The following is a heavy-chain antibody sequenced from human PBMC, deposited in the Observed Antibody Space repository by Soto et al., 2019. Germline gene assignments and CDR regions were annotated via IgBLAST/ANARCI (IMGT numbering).Heavy chain of an antibody. CDR2: IYYSGST. V-gene: IGHV4-59*01. CDR3: ARNLYYYASGNYFDS. Sequence: SETLSLTCTVSGGSISSYYWSWIRQPPGKGLEWIGYIYYSGSTNYNPSLKSRVTLSVDTSKNQFSLKMNSVTAADTAVYYCARNLYYYASGNYFDSWGQGTLVTVS. D-gene: IGHD3-10*01. J-gene: IGHJ4*02. CDR1: GGSISSYY.